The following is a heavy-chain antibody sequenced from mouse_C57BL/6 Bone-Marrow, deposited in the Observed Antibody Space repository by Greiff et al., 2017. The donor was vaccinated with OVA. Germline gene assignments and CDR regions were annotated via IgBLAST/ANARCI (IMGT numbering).Heavy chain of an antibody. Sequence: VQLQQSGPELVKPGASVKMSCKASGYTFTDYNMDWVKQSHGKSLEWIGDINPNNGGTIYNQKFKGKATLTVDKSSSTAYMELRSLTSEDTAVYYCARWDTTDYFDYWGQGTTLTVSS. CDR1: GYTFTDYN. D-gene: IGHD1-1*01. CDR3: ARWDTTDYFDY. CDR2: INPNNGGT. V-gene: IGHV1-18*01. J-gene: IGHJ2*01.